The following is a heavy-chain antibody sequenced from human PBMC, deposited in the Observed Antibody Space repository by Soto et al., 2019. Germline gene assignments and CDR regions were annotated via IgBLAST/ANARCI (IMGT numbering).Heavy chain of an antibody. CDR1: GFTFSSYA. Sequence: GGSLRLSCAASGFTFSSYAMSWVRQAPGKGLEWVSAISGSGGSTYYADSVKGRFTISRDNSKNTLYLQMNSLRAEETAVYYCAKDLKELLWFGEFPGGYYFDYWGQGTLVTVSS. V-gene: IGHV3-23*01. CDR2: ISGSGGST. J-gene: IGHJ4*02. CDR3: AKDLKELLWFGEFPGGYYFDY. D-gene: IGHD3-10*01.